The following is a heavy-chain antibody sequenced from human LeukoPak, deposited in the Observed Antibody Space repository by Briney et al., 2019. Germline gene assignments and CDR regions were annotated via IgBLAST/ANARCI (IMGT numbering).Heavy chain of an antibody. J-gene: IGHJ4*02. D-gene: IGHD6-19*01. CDR3: ARGRVAGRFFDY. CDR2: INHSGST. V-gene: IGHV4-34*01. CDR1: GGGFGGYS. Sequence: TVAPTGDVHGGGFGGYSWSWIHHHPGKGLEWIGEINHSGSTNYNPSLKSRVTISVDTSKNQFSLKLSSVTAADTAVYYCARGRVAGRFFDYWGQGTLVTVSS.